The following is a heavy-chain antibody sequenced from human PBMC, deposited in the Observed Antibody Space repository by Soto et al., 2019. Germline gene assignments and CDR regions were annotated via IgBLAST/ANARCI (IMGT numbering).Heavy chain of an antibody. J-gene: IGHJ6*02. Sequence: PGESLKISCKGSGYSFTSYWTSWVRQMPGKGLEWMGRIDPSDSYTNYSPSFQGHVTISADKSISTAYLQWSSLKASDTAMYYCARRRKALHLYGMDVWGQGTTVTVSS. CDR2: IDPSDSYT. V-gene: IGHV5-10-1*01. CDR1: GYSFTSYW. CDR3: ARRRKALHLYGMDV.